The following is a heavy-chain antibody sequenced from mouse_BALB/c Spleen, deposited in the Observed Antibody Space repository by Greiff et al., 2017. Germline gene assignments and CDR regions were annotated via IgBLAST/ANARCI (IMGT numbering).Heavy chain of an antibody. CDR2: IYPGNSDT. J-gene: IGHJ2*01. D-gene: IGHD2-12*01. V-gene: IGHV1-5*01. CDR3: TRCTSYDGFDY. Sequence: EVQLQESGTVLARPGASVKMSCKASGYTFTSYWMHWVKQRPGQGLEWIGAIYPGNSDTSYNQKFKGKAKLTAVTSTSTAYMELSSLTNEDSAVYYCTRCTSYDGFDYWGQGTTLTVSS. CDR1: GYTFTSYW.